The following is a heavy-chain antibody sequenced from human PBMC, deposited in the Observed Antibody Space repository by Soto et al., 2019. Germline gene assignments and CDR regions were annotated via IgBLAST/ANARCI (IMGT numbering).Heavy chain of an antibody. D-gene: IGHD3-3*01. V-gene: IGHV3-53*04. CDR2: IYSGGST. CDR3: ASGWRVDAFDI. Sequence: EVQLVESGGGLVQPGGSLRLSCAASGFTVSSSYMTWVRQAPGKGLEWVSVIYSGGSTYYADSVKGRFTISRHNSKNTLYLQMNSLRDEDTAVYYCASGWRVDAFDIWGQGTMVTVSS. J-gene: IGHJ3*02. CDR1: GFTVSSSY.